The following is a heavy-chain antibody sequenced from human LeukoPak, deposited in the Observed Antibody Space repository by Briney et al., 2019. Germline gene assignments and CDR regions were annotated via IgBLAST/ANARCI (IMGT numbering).Heavy chain of an antibody. D-gene: IGHD4-17*01. V-gene: IGHV4-59*01. Sequence: SETLSLTCTVSGGSISSYYWSWIRQPPGKGLEWIGYIYYSGSTNYNPSLKSRVTISVDTSKKQFSLNLSSVTAADTALYYCARARSYYGDYTHLDYWGQGTLVTVSS. CDR3: ARARSYYGDYTHLDY. CDR1: GGSISSYY. J-gene: IGHJ4*02. CDR2: IYYSGST.